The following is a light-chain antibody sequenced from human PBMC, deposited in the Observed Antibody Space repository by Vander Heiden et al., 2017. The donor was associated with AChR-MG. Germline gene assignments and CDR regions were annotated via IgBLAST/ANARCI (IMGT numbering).Light chain of an antibody. V-gene: IGLV2-23*01. CDR3: CSYAGSVV. CDR2: EGS. J-gene: IGLJ2*01. CDR1: ISDVGSYNV. Sequence: QSALPQPASVSRSPGLSITFSWTRTISDVGSYNVVCWYQQHPGKARKLMIYEGSKRPSGVSNRFSGSKSGNTASLTISGLQAEDEADYYCCSYAGSVVFGGGTKLTVL.